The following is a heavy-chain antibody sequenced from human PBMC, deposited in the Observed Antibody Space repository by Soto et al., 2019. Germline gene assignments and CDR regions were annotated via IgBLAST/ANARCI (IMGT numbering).Heavy chain of an antibody. CDR3: ARQIYDSDTGPNFQYYFDS. Sequence: GESLKISCQGSGYSFAGYWITWVRQKPGKGLEWMGRIDPSDSQTYYSPSFRGHVTISATKSITTAFLQWSSLRASDTAMYYCARQIYDSDTGPNFQYYFDSWGQGTPVTVSS. D-gene: IGHD3-22*01. V-gene: IGHV5-10-1*01. CDR1: GYSFAGYW. J-gene: IGHJ4*02. CDR2: IDPSDSQT.